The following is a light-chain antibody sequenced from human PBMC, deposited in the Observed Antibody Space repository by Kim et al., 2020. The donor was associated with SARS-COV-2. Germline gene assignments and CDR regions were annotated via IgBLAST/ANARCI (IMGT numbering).Light chain of an antibody. CDR1: NSDVGGYNY. V-gene: IGLV2-14*03. Sequence: TISCTGTNSDVGGYNYISWYQQHPDKAPKLMIYDVTERPSGVSNRFSGSKSGNTASLTISGVQAEDEADYYCSSYTGSGTFAGIFGGGTQLTVL. CDR2: DVT. CDR3: SSYTGSGTFAGI. J-gene: IGLJ2*01.